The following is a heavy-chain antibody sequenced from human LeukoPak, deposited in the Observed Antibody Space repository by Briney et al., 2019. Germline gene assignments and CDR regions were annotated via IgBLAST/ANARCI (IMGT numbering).Heavy chain of an antibody. CDR1: GFTFSSYA. V-gene: IGHV3-23*01. Sequence: GGSLRLSCAASGFTFSSYAMSWVRQAPGKGLEWVSAISGSGGSTYYADSVKGRFTISRDNSKNTLYLQMNSLRAEGTAVYYCAKGITIFEQYFDYWGQGTLVTVSS. J-gene: IGHJ4*02. CDR2: ISGSGGST. CDR3: AKGITIFEQYFDY. D-gene: IGHD3-3*01.